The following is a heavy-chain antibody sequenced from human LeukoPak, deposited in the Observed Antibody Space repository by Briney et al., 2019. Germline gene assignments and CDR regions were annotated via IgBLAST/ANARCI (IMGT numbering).Heavy chain of an antibody. Sequence: SETLPLTCTVSGGSISSGDYYWSWIRQPPGKGLEWIGEINHSGSTNYNPSLKSRVTISVDTSKNQFSLKLSSVTAADTAVYYCARPRTTGPEGRYFDLWGRGTLVTVSS. CDR2: INHSGST. V-gene: IGHV4-39*07. CDR3: ARPRTTGPEGRYFDL. J-gene: IGHJ2*01. CDR1: GGSISSGDYY. D-gene: IGHD1-1*01.